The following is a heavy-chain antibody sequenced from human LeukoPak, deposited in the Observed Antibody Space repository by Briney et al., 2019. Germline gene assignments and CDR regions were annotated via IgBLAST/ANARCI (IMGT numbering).Heavy chain of an antibody. J-gene: IGHJ4*02. V-gene: IGHV3-30*04. CDR1: VFNLNYYA. D-gene: IGHD3-22*01. CDR2: IANDANGRNE. CDR3: ARDYVSSGYHPAGGGY. Sequence: GGSLRHSCLAAVFNLNYYALNWVRQTLAAGVEWVALIANDANGRNEHYADSVRGRFIISSATSKTTMPLQMNGLNVDDTAVYYCARDYVSSGYHPAGGGYWGQG.